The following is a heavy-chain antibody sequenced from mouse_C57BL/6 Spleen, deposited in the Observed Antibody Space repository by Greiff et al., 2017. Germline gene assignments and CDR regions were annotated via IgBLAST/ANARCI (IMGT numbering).Heavy chain of an antibody. D-gene: IGHD1-1*01. CDR1: GYAFSSSW. CDR3: ATTVVDLFDY. V-gene: IGHV1-82*01. CDR2: IYPGDGDT. Sequence: QVQLQQSGPELVKPGASVKISCKASGYAFSSSWMNWVKQRPGKGLEWIGRIYPGDGDTNYNGKFKGKATLTADKSSSTAYMQLSSLTSEDSAVXFCATTVVDLFDYWGKGTTLTVSS. J-gene: IGHJ2*01.